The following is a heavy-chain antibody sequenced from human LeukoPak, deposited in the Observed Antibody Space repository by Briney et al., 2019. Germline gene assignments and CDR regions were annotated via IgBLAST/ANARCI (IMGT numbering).Heavy chain of an antibody. Sequence: SVKVSCKASGGTFSSYAISWVRQAPGQGLEWMGRIIPIFGIANYAQKFQGRVTITADKSTSTAYMELSSLRSEDTAVCYCAREMYYYDSSGYYSFDYWGQGTLVTVSS. CDR1: GGTFSSYA. CDR2: IIPIFGIA. D-gene: IGHD3-22*01. V-gene: IGHV1-69*04. CDR3: AREMYYYDSSGYYSFDY. J-gene: IGHJ4*02.